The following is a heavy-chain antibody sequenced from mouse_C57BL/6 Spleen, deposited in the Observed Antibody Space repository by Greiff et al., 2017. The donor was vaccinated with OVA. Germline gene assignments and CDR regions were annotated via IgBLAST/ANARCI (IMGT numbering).Heavy chain of an antibody. CDR1: GFTFSSYA. CDR2: ISDGGSYT. Sequence: EVHLVESGGGLVKPGGSLKLSCAASGFTFSSYAMSWVRQTPEKRLEWVATISDGGSYTYYTDNVKGRFTISRDNAKNNLYLQMSHLKSEDTAMYYCAREKYDDDGYYAMDYWGQGTSVTVSS. CDR3: AREKYDDDGYYAMDY. D-gene: IGHD2-4*01. J-gene: IGHJ4*01. V-gene: IGHV5-4*01.